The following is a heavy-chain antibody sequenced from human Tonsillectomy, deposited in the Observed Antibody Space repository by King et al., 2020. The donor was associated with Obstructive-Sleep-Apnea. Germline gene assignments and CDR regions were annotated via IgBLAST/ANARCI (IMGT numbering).Heavy chain of an antibody. CDR3: ARRSGWLDY. CDR2: VSYSAST. V-gene: IGHV4-59*08. J-gene: IGHJ4*02. CDR1: GASISSSY. Sequence: VQLQESGPGLVKPSETLSLTCTVSGASISSSYWSWIRQPPGKGLEWIGYVSYSASTNYNPSLKSRVTISLDTSKNQFSLKLSSVTAADTAVYYCARRSGWLDYWGQGTLVTVSS. D-gene: IGHD6-19*01.